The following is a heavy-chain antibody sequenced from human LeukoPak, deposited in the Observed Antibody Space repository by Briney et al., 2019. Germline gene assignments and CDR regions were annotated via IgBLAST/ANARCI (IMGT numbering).Heavy chain of an antibody. D-gene: IGHD6-13*01. CDR3: ARGTLAAAGR. V-gene: IGHV3-48*03. CDR2: ISSSGTTI. Sequence: GGSLRLSYAASGFTFSSYEMNWVRQAPGKGLEWVSYISSSGTTIYYADSVKGRFTISRDNAKNSLYLQMNSLRAEDTAVYYCARGTLAAAGRWGQGTLVTVSS. J-gene: IGHJ4*02. CDR1: GFTFSSYE.